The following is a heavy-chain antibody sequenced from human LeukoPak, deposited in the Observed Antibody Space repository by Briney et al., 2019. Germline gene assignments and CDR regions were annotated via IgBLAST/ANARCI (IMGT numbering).Heavy chain of an antibody. D-gene: IGHD6-6*01. CDR1: GFTFSSYG. CDR2: ITSRSSYI. CDR3: ARSYSSSRGTFDY. V-gene: IGHV3-21*01. Sequence: IPGGSLRLSCAASGFTFSSYGMNWVRQAPGKGLEWVSSITSRSSYIYYADSVKGRFTISRDNAKNSLYLQINSLRAEDTAVYYCARSYSSSRGTFDYWGQGTLVTVSS. J-gene: IGHJ4*02.